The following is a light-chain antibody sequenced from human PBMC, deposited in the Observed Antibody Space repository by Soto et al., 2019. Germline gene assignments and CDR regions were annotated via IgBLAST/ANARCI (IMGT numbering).Light chain of an antibody. V-gene: IGKV1-39*01. CDR1: QTIDRS. Sequence: DVKMTQSPPSLSASVGDRVTITCRASQTIDRSLNWYQQKPGKAPKLLIYDASNLQSGVPSRFSGSGSGPDFTLTISSLQPDDFATYYCQQSQSLPFTFGPGTKVDI. CDR3: QQSQSLPFT. CDR2: DAS. J-gene: IGKJ3*01.